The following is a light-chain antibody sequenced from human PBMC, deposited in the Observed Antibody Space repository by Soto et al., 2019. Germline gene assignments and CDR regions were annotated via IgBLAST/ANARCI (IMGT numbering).Light chain of an antibody. CDR1: QSVSRY. J-gene: IGKJ1*01. CDR3: QQRANWPWT. Sequence: EIVLTQSPATLSLSPGERATLSCRASQSVSRYLAWYQQKPDQAPRLLIYDAYNRATGIPARFSGSGSGTDFTLTISSLEPEDFAVYYCQQRANWPWTFGQGTKVEIK. V-gene: IGKV3-11*01. CDR2: DAY.